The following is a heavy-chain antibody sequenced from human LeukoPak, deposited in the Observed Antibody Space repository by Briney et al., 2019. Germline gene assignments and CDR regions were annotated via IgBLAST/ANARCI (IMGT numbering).Heavy chain of an antibody. D-gene: IGHD1-14*01. Sequence: ASVKVSCKASGYPFTNYGVAWVRQAPGQGLEWMGWISGSSGNTVYAQKVQDRVTMTTDTSTSTAFMELRSLRSDDTAVYYCARQSFVPNRSPDDALDIWGQGTMVTVSS. CDR2: ISGSSGNT. CDR1: GYPFTNYG. V-gene: IGHV1-18*01. J-gene: IGHJ3*02. CDR3: ARQSFVPNRSPDDALDI.